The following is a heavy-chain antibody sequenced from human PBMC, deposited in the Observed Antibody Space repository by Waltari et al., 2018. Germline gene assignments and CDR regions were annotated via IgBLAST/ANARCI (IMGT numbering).Heavy chain of an antibody. CDR2: INQSGST. D-gene: IGHD3-3*01. CDR3: ARGRKYYDFWSGNDYFDY. CDR1: GGSFSGYY. J-gene: IGHJ4*02. V-gene: IGHV4-34*01. Sequence: QVQLQQWGAGLLKPSETLSLTCAVYGGSFSGYYWSWIRQPPGKGLEWIGEINQSGSTNYNPSLKSRVTISVDTSKTEFSLKLSSVTAADTAVYYCARGRKYYDFWSGNDYFDYWGQGTLVTVSS.